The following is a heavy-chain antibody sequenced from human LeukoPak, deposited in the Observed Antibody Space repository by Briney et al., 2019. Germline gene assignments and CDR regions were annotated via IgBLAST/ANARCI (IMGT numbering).Heavy chain of an antibody. CDR2: INHSGST. V-gene: IGHV4-34*01. J-gene: IGHJ6*02. CDR1: GGSFSGYY. Sequence: SETLSLTCAVYGGSFSGYYWSRIRQPPGKGLEWIGEINHSGSTNYNPSLKSRVTISVDTSKNQFSLKLSSVTAADTAVYYCARKTSQRVLRFLEWLFVMDVWGQGTTVTVSS. CDR3: ARKTSQRVLRFLEWLFVMDV. D-gene: IGHD3-3*01.